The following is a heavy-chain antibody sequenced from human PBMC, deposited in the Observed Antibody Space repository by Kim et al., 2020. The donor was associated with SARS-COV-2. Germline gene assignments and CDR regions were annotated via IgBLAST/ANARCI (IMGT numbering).Heavy chain of an antibody. V-gene: IGHV1-46*01. CDR3: ARDAAAGYFDY. CDR2: ST. Sequence: STSYAQKCQGRVTMTRDTSTSTVYMELSSLRSEDTAVYYWARDAAAGYFDYWGQGTLVTVSS. D-gene: IGHD6-13*01. J-gene: IGHJ4*02.